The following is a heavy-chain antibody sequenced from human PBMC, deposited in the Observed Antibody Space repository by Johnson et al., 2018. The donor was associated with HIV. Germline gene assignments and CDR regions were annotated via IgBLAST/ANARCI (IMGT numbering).Heavy chain of an antibody. CDR2: IYSGDST. CDR1: GFTVSSNY. D-gene: IGHD2-15*01. V-gene: IGHV3-66*01. J-gene: IGHJ3*02. Sequence: VQLVESGGGLVQPGGSLRLSCAASGFTVSSNYMSWVRQAPGKGLEWVSLIYSGDSTYYADSVKGRFTISRDNSKNTLYLQMNSLRAEDTAVYYCARAHYDSSGGSCYPLDHDAFDIWGQGTMVTVSS. CDR3: ARAHYDSSGGSCYPLDHDAFDI.